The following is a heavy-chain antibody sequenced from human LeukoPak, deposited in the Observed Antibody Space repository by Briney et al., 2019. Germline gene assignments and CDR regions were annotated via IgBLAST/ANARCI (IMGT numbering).Heavy chain of an antibody. CDR1: GFTFSSYG. CDR2: IRYDGSNK. CDR3: AKEYSSGWSYWYFDL. V-gene: IGHV3-30*02. J-gene: IGHJ2*01. Sequence: GGSLRLSCAASGFTFSSYGMHWVRQAPGKGLEWVAFIRYDGSNKYYADSVKGRFTISRDNSKNTMYLQMDSLRPEDTAVYFCAKEYSSGWSYWYFDLWGRGTLVTVSS. D-gene: IGHD6-19*01.